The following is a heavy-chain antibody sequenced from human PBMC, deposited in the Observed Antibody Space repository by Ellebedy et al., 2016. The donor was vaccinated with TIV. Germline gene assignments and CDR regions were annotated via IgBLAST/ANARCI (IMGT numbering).Heavy chain of an antibody. J-gene: IGHJ4*02. D-gene: IGHD3-10*01. Sequence: GESLKISCAASGFTFSNYAMSWVRQAPGKGLEWVSAISGSGGSTYNADSVKGRFTISRDNSKNTLYLQMNSLRAEDTAVYCCAKDRYYGSGSYSDYWGQGTLVTVSS. CDR3: AKDRYYGSGSYSDY. CDR1: GFTFSNYA. V-gene: IGHV3-23*01. CDR2: ISGSGGST.